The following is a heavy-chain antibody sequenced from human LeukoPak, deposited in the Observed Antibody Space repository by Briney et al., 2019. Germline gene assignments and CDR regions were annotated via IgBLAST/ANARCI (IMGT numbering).Heavy chain of an antibody. CDR3: AHRLVREGAWFDP. D-gene: IGHD3-10*01. Sequence: SGPTLVKPTQTLTLTCTFSGFSLSSSGVGVGWIRQPPGKALEWLAYIYWDDDNRYSPSLKTRLTVTKDTSKHEVVLTMTNMDPADTGTYFCAHRLVREGAWFDPWGQGTLVTVSS. CDR1: GFSLSSSGVG. V-gene: IGHV2-5*02. CDR2: IYWDDDN. J-gene: IGHJ5*02.